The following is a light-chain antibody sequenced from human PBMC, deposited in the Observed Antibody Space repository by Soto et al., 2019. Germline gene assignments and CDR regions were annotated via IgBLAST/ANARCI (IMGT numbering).Light chain of an antibody. V-gene: IGLV2-14*03. J-gene: IGLJ7*01. CDR2: DVN. CDR1: SSDIGGYDY. Sequence: QSALTQPASVSGSPGQSITLSCTGTSSDIGGYDYVSWYQRHPGKAPKLIIYDVNNRPSGVSNRFSGSKSGNTASLTISGLQAEYVADYYCTSYASGSSHVVFGGGTQLTVL. CDR3: TSYASGSSHVV.